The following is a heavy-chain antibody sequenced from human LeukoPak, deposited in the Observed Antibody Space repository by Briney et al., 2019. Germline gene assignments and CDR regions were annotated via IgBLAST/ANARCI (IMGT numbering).Heavy chain of an antibody. V-gene: IGHV3-30-3*01. J-gene: IGHJ4*02. D-gene: IGHD6-19*01. Sequence: GGSLRLSCAASGFTFSSYAVHWVRQAPGKGLEWVAVISYDGSNKYYADSVKGRFTISRDNSKNTLYLQMNSLRAEDTAVYYCARDRDSSGSYNDYWGQGTLVTVSS. CDR2: ISYDGSNK. CDR3: ARDRDSSGSYNDY. CDR1: GFTFSSYA.